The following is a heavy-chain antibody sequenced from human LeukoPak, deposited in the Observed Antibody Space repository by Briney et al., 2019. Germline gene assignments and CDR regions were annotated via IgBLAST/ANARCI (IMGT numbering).Heavy chain of an antibody. CDR3: AKPARTDYADY. J-gene: IGHJ4*02. D-gene: IGHD1-14*01. V-gene: IGHV3-23*01. Sequence: GGSLRLHCAASGFTFSNYAMNWVRQAPGKGLEWLSAISGSGGNTYYADSVKGRFTISRDNSKNTLYLQMNSLRAEDTALYYCAKPARTDYADYWGQGTLVTVSS. CDR1: GFTFSNYA. CDR2: ISGSGGNT.